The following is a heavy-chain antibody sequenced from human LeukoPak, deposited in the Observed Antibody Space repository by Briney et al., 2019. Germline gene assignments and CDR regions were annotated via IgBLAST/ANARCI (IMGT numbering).Heavy chain of an antibody. V-gene: IGHV3-23*01. J-gene: IGHJ4*02. Sequence: PGGSLRLSCAASGFTFSGYAMSWVRQAPGKGLEWVSVISGNSISTYYTDSVKGRFTISRDNSKNTLYLQMNSPRAEDTAVYYCAKESPHYDYWGQGTLVTVSS. CDR1: GFTFSGYA. CDR3: AKESPHYDY. CDR2: ISGNSIST.